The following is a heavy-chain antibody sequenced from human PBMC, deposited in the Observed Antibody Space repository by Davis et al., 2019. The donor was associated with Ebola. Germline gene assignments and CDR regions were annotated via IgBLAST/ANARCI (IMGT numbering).Heavy chain of an antibody. Sequence: PGGSLRLSCAASGFTFSHLGMHWVRQAPGKGLEWVATVSYDGSYDFYADSVKGRFTISRDISKNTLFLQMNSLRVEDTALYYCARDSDCRGASCHDFDLWGRGTLVTVSS. J-gene: IGHJ2*01. V-gene: IGHV3-30*03. D-gene: IGHD2-15*01. CDR3: ARDSDCRGASCHDFDL. CDR2: VSYDGSYD. CDR1: GFTFSHLG.